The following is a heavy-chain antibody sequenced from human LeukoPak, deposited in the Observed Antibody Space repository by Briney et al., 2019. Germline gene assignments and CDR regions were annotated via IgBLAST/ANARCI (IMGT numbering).Heavy chain of an antibody. CDR2: IYYSGST. V-gene: IGHV4-59*01. D-gene: IGHD6-13*01. CDR1: GGSISNYY. CDR3: AGPGVGSSSWYYFDY. J-gene: IGHJ4*02. Sequence: PSETLSLTCTVSGGSISNYYWSWIRQPPGKGLEWIGYIYYSGSTNYSPSLKSRVTISVDTSKNQFSLKLSSVTAADTAVYYCAGPGVGSSSWYYFDYWGQGTLVTVSS.